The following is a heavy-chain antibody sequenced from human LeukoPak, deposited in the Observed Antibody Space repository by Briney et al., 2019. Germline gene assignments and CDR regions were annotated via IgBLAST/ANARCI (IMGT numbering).Heavy chain of an antibody. J-gene: IGHJ4*02. Sequence: SETLSLTCTVSGYSISSGYYWGWIRQPPGKGLEWLGSIFYTGTAYYNPSLKNPVTMSVDTSKNQFSLKLTSVIAADTAMYFCASTVYGGYNVYYFNHWGQGTLVTVSS. V-gene: IGHV4-38-2*02. CDR2: IFYTGTA. CDR1: GYSISSGYY. CDR3: ASTVYGGYNVYYFNH. D-gene: IGHD4-17*01.